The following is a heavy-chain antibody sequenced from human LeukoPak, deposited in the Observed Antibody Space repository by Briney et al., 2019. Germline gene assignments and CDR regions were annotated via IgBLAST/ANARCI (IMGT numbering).Heavy chain of an antibody. CDR1: GFTFSSYS. CDR3: AKDSRSGSYYYYYYYMDV. Sequence: GGSLRLSCAASGFTFSSYSINWVRQAPGEGLEWVSYISSLSGTIYYADSVKGRFTISRDNSKDTLYLQMNSLRAEDTAVYYCAKDSRSGSYYYYYYYMDVWGKGTTVTVSS. CDR2: ISSLSGTI. J-gene: IGHJ6*03. D-gene: IGHD3-10*01. V-gene: IGHV3-48*01.